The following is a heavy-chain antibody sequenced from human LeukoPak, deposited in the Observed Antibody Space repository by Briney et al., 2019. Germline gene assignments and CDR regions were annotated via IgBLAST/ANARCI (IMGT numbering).Heavy chain of an antibody. V-gene: IGHV3-7*04. Sequence: PGGSLRLSCATSGFTSSTYWMTWVRQAPGKGLEWVANIKPDGSEKYYVDSVKGRFTISRDNAKNSLYLQMNSLSAEDTAVYHCAREGGPPPWYFDLWGRGTLVTVSS. CDR3: AREGGPPPWYFDL. CDR2: IKPDGSEK. D-gene: IGHD3-16*01. CDR1: GFTSSTYW. J-gene: IGHJ2*01.